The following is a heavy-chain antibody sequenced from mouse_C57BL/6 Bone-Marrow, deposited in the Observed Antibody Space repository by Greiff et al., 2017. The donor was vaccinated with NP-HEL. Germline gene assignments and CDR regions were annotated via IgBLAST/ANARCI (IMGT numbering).Heavy chain of an antibody. CDR1: GYSITSGYY. J-gene: IGHJ2*01. D-gene: IGHD1-1*01. Sequence: EVQLQESGPGLVKPSQSLSLTCSVTGYSITSGYYWNWIRQFPGNKLEWMGYISYDGSNNYNPSLKNRISITRDTSKNQFFLKLNSVTTEDTATYYCARDSITTVVAYYFDYWGQGTTLTVSS. CDR2: ISYDGSN. V-gene: IGHV3-6*01. CDR3: ARDSITTVVAYYFDY.